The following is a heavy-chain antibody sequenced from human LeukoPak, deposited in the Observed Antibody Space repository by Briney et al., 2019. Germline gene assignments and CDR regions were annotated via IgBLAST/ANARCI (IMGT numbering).Heavy chain of an antibody. Sequence: GXXXLSCAASGFTFNTYTMNWVRQAPGKGLEWVSSISSSSNNINYADSVKGRFTISRDNAMNSVHLQMNSLRVEDTAVYYCARGYQRPDYWGQGTLITVSS. CDR1: GFTFNTYT. CDR2: ISSSSNNI. D-gene: IGHD2-2*01. CDR3: ARGYQRPDY. V-gene: IGHV3-21*01. J-gene: IGHJ4*02.